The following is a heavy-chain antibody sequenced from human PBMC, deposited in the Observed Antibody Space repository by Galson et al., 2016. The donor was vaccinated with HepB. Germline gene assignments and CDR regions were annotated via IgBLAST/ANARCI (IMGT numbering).Heavy chain of an antibody. CDR1: GGSITSPAYY. CDR3: TANWNDVNSYGMDV. Sequence: SETLSLTCTVSGGSITSPAYYWGWIRQTPEKGLESIGNIHHSGDTYYTPSLKSRATISLDKSKNHFSLNLSSVTAADTAVYYCTANWNDVNSYGMDVWGQGTTVTVSS. J-gene: IGHJ6*02. D-gene: IGHD1-1*01. CDR2: IHHSGDT. V-gene: IGHV4-39*02.